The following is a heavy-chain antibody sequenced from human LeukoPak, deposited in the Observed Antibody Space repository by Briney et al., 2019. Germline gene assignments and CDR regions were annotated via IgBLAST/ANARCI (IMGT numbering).Heavy chain of an antibody. Sequence: PSETLSLTCTVSGGSISSSSYYWGWIRQPPGKGLEWIGSIYYSGSTYYNPSLKSRVTISVDMSKNQFSLKLSSVTAADTAVYYCARDGRFPPEVLPRYFDYWGQGTLVTVSS. CDR2: IYYSGST. CDR3: ARDGRFPPEVLPRYFDY. CDR1: GGSISSSSYY. J-gene: IGHJ4*02. D-gene: IGHD1-26*01. V-gene: IGHV4-39*07.